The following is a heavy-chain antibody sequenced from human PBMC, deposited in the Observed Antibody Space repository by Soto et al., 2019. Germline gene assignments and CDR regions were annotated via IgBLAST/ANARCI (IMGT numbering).Heavy chain of an antibody. D-gene: IGHD2-2*01. CDR3: ARVGYCSSTSCYLYYYYYGMDV. CDR1: GFTFSSYS. Sequence: EVQLVESGGGLVKPGGSLRLSCAASGFTFSSYSMNWVRQAPGKGLEWVSSISSSSSYIYYADSVRGRFTISRDNAKNSLYLQMNNLRAEDTAVYYCARVGYCSSTSCYLYYYYYGMDVWGQGTTVTVSS. J-gene: IGHJ6*02. V-gene: IGHV3-21*01. CDR2: ISSSSSYI.